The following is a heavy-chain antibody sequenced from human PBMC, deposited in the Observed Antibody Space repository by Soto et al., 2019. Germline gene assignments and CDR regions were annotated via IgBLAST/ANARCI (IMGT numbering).Heavy chain of an antibody. D-gene: IGHD6-25*01. J-gene: IGHJ4*02. V-gene: IGHV3-23*01. CDR3: AKFFVETGGSSGWPWSFHF. CDR2: ISGTGGTT. Sequence: EVQLLESGGGLVQPGGSLRLSCAASGFTFSSYAMSWVRQAPGKGLEWVSAISGTGGTTYYADSVKGRFTISRDNSRNTLHLQMNSLRAEDTAIYYCAKFFVETGGSSGWPWSFHFWGQGTLLTVSS. CDR1: GFTFSSYA.